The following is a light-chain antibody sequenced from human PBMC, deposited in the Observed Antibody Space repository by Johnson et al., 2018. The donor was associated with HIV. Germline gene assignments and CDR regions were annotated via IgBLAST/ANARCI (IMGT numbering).Light chain of an antibody. CDR1: SYNIGNNL. CDR2: ENN. Sequence: QSVLTQPPSVSAAPGQKVTISCSGSSYNIGNNLVSWYQQLPGTAPKLLIYENNKRPSGIPDRFSGSKSGTSATLDITGLQTGDAGDYYCEAWDSSLSTGVFGTWTKVTVL. V-gene: IGLV1-51*02. CDR3: EAWDSSLSTGV. J-gene: IGLJ1*01.